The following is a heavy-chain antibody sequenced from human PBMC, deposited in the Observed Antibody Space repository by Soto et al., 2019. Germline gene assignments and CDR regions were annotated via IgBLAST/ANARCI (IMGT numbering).Heavy chain of an antibody. CDR3: LNIPHS. V-gene: IGHV1-69*02. CDR2: IIPILGIA. J-gene: IGHJ4*02. CDR1: GGTFSSYT. Sequence: HVQLVQSGAEVKKPGSSVQVSCKASGGTFSSYTITWVRQAPGQGLEWIGRIIPILGIANHAQKFQGRVTITADKPTGTAYMALSSLRSEDTAVYYCLNIPHSWAQGTPVTVSS.